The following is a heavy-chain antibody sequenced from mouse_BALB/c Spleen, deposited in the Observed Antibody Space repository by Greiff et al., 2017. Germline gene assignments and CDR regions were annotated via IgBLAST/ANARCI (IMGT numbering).Heavy chain of an antibody. CDR2: ISSGGGST. CDR1: GFAFSSYD. V-gene: IGHV5-12-1*01. D-gene: IGHD2-14*01. CDR3: ARGDMGYAAY. J-gene: IGHJ3*01. Sequence: EVKVEESGGGLVKPGGSLKLSCAASGFAFSSYDMSWVRQTPEKRLEWVAYISSGGGSTYYPDTVKGRFTISRDNAKNTLYLQMSSLKSEDTAMYYCARGDMGYAAYWGQGTLVTVSA.